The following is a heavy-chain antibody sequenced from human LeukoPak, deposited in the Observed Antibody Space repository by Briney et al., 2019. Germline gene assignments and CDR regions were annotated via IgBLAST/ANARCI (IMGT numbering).Heavy chain of an antibody. J-gene: IGHJ4*02. D-gene: IGHD5-24*01. V-gene: IGHV3-23*01. CDR1: GLTSSTYA. CDR2: ISSSGGTT. CDR3: AKDRKGWPTNFDS. Sequence: EGSLRLPCAASGLTSSTYAVNSVRQAPGKGLEWVSAISSSGGTTYYADSVKGRFSISRDNSKNTLYLQMNSLRADDTAVYYCAKDRKGWPTNFDSWSQGTLVTVSA.